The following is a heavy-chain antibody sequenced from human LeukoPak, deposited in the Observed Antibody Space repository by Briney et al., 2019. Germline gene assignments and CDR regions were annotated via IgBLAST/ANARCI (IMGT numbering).Heavy chain of an antibody. CDR3: ARSSGWYHRGPDYYYYYMDV. D-gene: IGHD6-19*01. J-gene: IGHJ6*03. CDR1: GFTFSDYY. V-gene: IGHV3-11*06. Sequence: GGSLRLSCAASGFTFSDYYMSWIRQAPGKGLEWVSSISSSSSYIYYADSVKGRFTTSRDNAKNSLYLQMNSLRAEDTAVYYCARSSGWYHRGPDYYYYYMDVWGKGTTVTVS. CDR2: ISSSSSYI.